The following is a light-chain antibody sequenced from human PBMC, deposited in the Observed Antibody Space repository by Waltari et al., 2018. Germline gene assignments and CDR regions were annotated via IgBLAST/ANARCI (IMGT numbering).Light chain of an antibody. CDR1: QSLTKRY. CDR2: GAS. CDR3: QQYGSSVLYT. V-gene: IGKV3-20*01. Sequence: VLTQSPGTLSLSPGERATLPCRASQSLTKRYLAWYQQKPGQAPRPLIYGASSRAAGIPDRFSGSGSGTDLTLTISRLEPEDFAVYYCQQYGSSVLYTFGQGTKLEIK. J-gene: IGKJ2*01.